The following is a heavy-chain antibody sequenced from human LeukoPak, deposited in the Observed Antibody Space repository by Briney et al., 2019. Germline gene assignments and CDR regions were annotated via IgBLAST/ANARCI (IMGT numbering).Heavy chain of an antibody. J-gene: IGHJ4*02. Sequence: PSETLSLTCTVSGGSISSYYWSWIRQPPGKGLEWIGYIYYSGSTNYNPSLKSRVTISVDTSKNQFSLKLSSVTAADTAVYYCARKRELDFDYWGQGTLVTVSP. V-gene: IGHV4-59*01. CDR1: GGSISSYY. CDR2: IYYSGST. CDR3: ARKRELDFDY. D-gene: IGHD1-26*01.